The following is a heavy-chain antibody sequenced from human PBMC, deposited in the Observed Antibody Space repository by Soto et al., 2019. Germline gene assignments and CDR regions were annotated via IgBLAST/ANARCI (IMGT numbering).Heavy chain of an antibody. Sequence: QVQLVQSGAEVKKPGASVKVSCKASGYTFTNYAFSWVRQAPGQGLEWMGWISAYNGNTNYPQKLQARVTMTTDTSTSTADMELRRRRSDDAAVYYCARELAAAGPFDCWGQGTLVTVSS. CDR3: ARELAAAGPFDC. V-gene: IGHV1-18*01. CDR2: ISAYNGNT. CDR1: GYTFTNYA. D-gene: IGHD6-13*01. J-gene: IGHJ4*02.